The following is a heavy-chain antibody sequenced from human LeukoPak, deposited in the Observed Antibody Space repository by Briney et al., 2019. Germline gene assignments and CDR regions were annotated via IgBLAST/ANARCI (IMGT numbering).Heavy chain of an antibody. V-gene: IGHV3-7*05. CDR3: ARVCSGGSCYPAYYYSYGMDV. D-gene: IGHD2-15*01. CDR2: IKQDGSEK. J-gene: IGHJ6*02. CDR1: GFTFSSSA. Sequence: GGSLRLSCAASGFTFSSSAISWVRQAPGKGLEWVANIKQDGSEKYYVDSVEGRFTISRDNAKNSLYLQMNSLRAEDTAVYYCARVCSGGSCYPAYYYSYGMDVWGQGTTVTVSS.